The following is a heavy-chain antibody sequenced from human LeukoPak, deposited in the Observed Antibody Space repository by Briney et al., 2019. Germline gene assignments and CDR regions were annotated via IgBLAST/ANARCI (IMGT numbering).Heavy chain of an antibody. D-gene: IGHD5-24*01. CDR1: GGSISSYY. CDR3: ARTRGRWLQPSSLWYFDY. V-gene: IGHV4-59*01. J-gene: IGHJ4*02. Sequence: SETLSLTCTVSGGSISSYYWSWIRQPPGKGLEWIGYIYYSGSTNYNPSLKSRVTISVDTSKNQFSLKLSSVTAADTAVYYCARTRGRWLQPSSLWYFDYWGQGTLVTVSS. CDR2: IYYSGST.